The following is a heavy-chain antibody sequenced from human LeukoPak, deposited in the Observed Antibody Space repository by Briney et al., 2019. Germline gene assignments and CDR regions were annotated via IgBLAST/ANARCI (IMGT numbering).Heavy chain of an antibody. J-gene: IGHJ4*02. CDR3: AKARTGYSYGFDY. V-gene: IGHV3-23*01. CDR2: ISDTGGNT. Sequence: PGGSLRLSCAASGFTFNNYAMSWVRQAPGKGLEWVSLISDTGGNTYYADSVKGRFTISRDNSKSTLFLQMNSLRAEDTAVYHCAKARTGYSYGFDYWGQGTLVTVSS. D-gene: IGHD5-18*01. CDR1: GFTFNNYA.